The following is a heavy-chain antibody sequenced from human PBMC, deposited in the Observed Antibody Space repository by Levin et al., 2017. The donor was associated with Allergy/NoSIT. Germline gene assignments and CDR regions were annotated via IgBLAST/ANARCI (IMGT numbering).Heavy chain of an antibody. CDR1: GFTFGDYA. Sequence: GESLKISCTASGFTFGDYAMSWFRQAPGKGLEWVGFIRSKAYGGTTEYAASVKGRFTISRDDSKSIAYLQMNSLKTEDTAVYYCTRDSWWFGETEIGYWGQGTLVTVSS. D-gene: IGHD3-10*01. CDR3: TRDSWWFGETEIGY. J-gene: IGHJ4*02. V-gene: IGHV3-49*03. CDR2: IRSKAYGGTT.